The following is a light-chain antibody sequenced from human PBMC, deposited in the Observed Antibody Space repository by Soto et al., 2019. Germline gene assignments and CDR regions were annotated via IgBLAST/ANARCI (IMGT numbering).Light chain of an antibody. J-gene: IGKJ1*01. V-gene: IGKV3-15*01. CDR1: QSVSSN. Sequence: EIVMTQSPATLSVSTGERATLSCRASQSVSSNLAWYQQKPGQAPRLLIYAASNRATGIPARFSGSGSGTDFTLIISSLQSEDLAVYYCQQYNNWPPWTFGQGTKV. CDR3: QQYNNWPPWT. CDR2: AAS.